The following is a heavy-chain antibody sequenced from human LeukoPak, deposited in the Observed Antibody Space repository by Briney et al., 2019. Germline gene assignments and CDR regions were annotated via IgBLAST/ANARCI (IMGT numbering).Heavy chain of an antibody. J-gene: IGHJ4*02. Sequence: ASVKVSCKASGYTFTTLDINWVRQATGQGLEWMGWINPNSGNTGYAQKFQGRVTISRDTSISTAYMELSSLRSEDTAVYYCARVDGSPDDWGQGTLVTVSS. CDR1: GYTFTTLD. V-gene: IGHV1-8*03. CDR2: INPNSGNT. D-gene: IGHD2-15*01. CDR3: ARVDGSPDD.